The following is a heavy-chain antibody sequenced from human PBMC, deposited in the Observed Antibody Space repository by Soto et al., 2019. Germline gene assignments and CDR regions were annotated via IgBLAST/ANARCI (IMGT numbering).Heavy chain of an antibody. CDR3: ACIFSGGYGYGFYYYGMDG. D-gene: IGHD5-18*01. CDR2: IYYSGST. J-gene: IGHJ6*02. CDR1: GGSISSYY. V-gene: IGHV4-59*08. Sequence: SETLSLTCIVSGGSISSYYWSWIRQPPGKGLEWIGYIYYSGSTNYNPSLKSRVTISVDTSKNQFSLKLSSVTAADTAVYYCACIFSGGYGYGFYYYGMDGWGQGTTVTVSS.